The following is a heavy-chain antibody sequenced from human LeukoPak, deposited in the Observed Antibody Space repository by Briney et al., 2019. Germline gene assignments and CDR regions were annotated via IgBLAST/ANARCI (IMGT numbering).Heavy chain of an antibody. CDR1: GFTVSTNC. J-gene: IGHJ4*02. V-gene: IGHV3-53*04. Sequence: GGSLRLSCAASGFTVSTNCMTWVRQAPGKGLEWVSTIYSGGTTYYADSVMGRFTISRHNSRNTLYLQLNRLGAEDTAVYYCARVDTVMAYYFDLWGQGTLVTVSS. CDR3: ARVDTVMAYYFDL. D-gene: IGHD5-18*01. CDR2: IYSGGTT.